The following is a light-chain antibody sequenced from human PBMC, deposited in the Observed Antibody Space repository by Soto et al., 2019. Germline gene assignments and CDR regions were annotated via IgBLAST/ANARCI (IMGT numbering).Light chain of an antibody. CDR3: HQYYKWPLT. J-gene: IGKJ4*01. V-gene: IGKV3-15*01. CDR2: DAS. CDR1: QSVTSSH. Sequence: EIVLTQTPGTLSLSPGERATLSCRASQSVTSSHLAWYQQKPGQAPSLLIYDASTRATGIPARFSGSGSGTEFTLTISSLQSQDFAVYYCHQYYKWPLTFGGGTKVEI.